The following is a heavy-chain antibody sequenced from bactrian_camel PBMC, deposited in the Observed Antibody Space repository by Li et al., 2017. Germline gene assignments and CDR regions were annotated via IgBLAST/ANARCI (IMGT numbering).Heavy chain of an antibody. D-gene: IGHD2*01. Sequence: HVQLVESGGGSVQAGETLRLSCTASGFTFDDSDMGWYRQAPGKERERVAVIDSDGRTSYADSVKGRFTISRDNAKNTVYLQMNSLRSEDTAQNYCAADIVGIIAGQGTQVTVS. J-gene: IGHJ4*01. CDR2: IDSDGRT. CDR1: GFTFDDSD. V-gene: IGHV3S63*01.